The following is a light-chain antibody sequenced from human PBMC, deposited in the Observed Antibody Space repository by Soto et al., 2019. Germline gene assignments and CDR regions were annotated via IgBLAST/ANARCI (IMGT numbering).Light chain of an antibody. Sequence: IVLTQSPDILSLSPGERAPLACRAIQSVTSTSLAWYQQKPGPAPRPLRYGASSRATCIPDRFSGSGSGTDFTLTISRLEPEAVELYYCQPYDIFIFPFGPGNKGD. CDR2: GAS. CDR3: QPYDIFIFP. V-gene: IGKV3-20*01. J-gene: IGKJ3*01. CDR1: QSVTSTS.